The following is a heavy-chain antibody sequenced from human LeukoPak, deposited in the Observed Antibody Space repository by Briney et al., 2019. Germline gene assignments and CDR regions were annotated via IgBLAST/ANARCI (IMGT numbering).Heavy chain of an antibody. J-gene: IGHJ4*02. D-gene: IGHD6-19*01. V-gene: IGHV3-48*03. Sequence: GGSLRLSCAASGFTFSSYEMNWVRQAPGKGLEWVPYISSSGSAIYYADSVKGRFTISRDNAKNSLYLQMNSLRAEDTAVYYCARVLRGLGVACDYWGQGTLVTVSS. CDR1: GFTFSSYE. CDR3: ARVLRGLGVACDY. CDR2: ISSSGSAI.